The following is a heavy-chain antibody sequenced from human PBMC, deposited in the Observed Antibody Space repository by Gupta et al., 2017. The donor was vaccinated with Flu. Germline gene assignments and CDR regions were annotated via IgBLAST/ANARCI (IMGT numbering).Heavy chain of an antibody. V-gene: IGHV3-13*04. CDR2: IGTAGDT. D-gene: IGHD3-9*01. CDR1: GFTFSSYD. J-gene: IGHJ4*02. CDR3: ARGHDILTGPWFDY. Sequence: EVQLVESGGGLVQPGGSLRLSCAASGFTFSSYDMHWVRQATGKGLEWVSAIGTAGDTYYPGSVKGRFTISRENAKNSLYLQMNSLRAGDTAVYYCARGHDILTGPWFDYWGQGTLVTVSS.